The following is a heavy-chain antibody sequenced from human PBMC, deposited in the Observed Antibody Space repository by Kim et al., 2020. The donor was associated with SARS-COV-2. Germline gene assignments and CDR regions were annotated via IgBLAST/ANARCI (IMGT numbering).Heavy chain of an antibody. V-gene: IGHV3-9*01. CDR1: GFTFDDYA. D-gene: IGHD3-3*01. J-gene: IGHJ6*02. CDR2: ISWNSGSI. CDR3: AKDGSGTYYDFWSPPGDYYYGMDV. Sequence: GGSLRLSCAASGFTFDDYAMHWVRQAPGKGLEWVSGISWNSGSIGYADSVKGRFTISRHNAKNSLYLQMNSLRAEDTALYYCAKDGSGTYYDFWSPPGDYYYGMDVWGQGTTVTVSS.